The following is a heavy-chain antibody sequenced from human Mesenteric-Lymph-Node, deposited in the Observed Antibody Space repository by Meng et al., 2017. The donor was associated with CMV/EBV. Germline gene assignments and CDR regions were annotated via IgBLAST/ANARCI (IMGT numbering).Heavy chain of an antibody. J-gene: IGHJ4*02. CDR3: ARGQGGYAGYVRDGFDY. D-gene: IGHD5-12*01. V-gene: IGHV7-4-1*02. CDR1: YSFTNYG. CDR2: IDTNTRNP. Sequence: YSFTNYGMNWVRQAPGQGLEWMGWIDTNTRNPTFAQGFTGRFVFSLDTSVNTAYLEISSLKAEDTAVYYCARGQGGYAGYVRDGFDYWGQGTLVTVSS.